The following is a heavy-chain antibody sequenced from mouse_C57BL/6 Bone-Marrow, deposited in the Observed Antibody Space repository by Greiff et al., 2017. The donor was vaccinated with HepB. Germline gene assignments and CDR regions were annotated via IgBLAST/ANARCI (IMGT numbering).Heavy chain of an antibody. Sequence: VQLQQSGAELARPGASVKLSCKASGYTFTSYGISWVKQRTGQGLEWIGEIYPRSGNTYYNEKFKGKATLTADKSSSTAYMELRSLTSEDSAVYFCASPYYYGSSLDYWGQGTTLTVSS. J-gene: IGHJ2*01. CDR3: ASPYYYGSSLDY. CDR2: IYPRSGNT. CDR1: GYTFTSYG. D-gene: IGHD1-1*01. V-gene: IGHV1-81*01.